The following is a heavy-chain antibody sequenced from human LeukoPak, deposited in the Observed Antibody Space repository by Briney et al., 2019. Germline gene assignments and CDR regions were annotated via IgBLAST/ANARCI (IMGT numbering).Heavy chain of an antibody. CDR1: GFTFSSYG. V-gene: IGHV3-30*03. Sequence: GGSLRLSCAASGFTFSSYGMHWVRQAPGKGLEWVAVISYDGSNKYYADSVKGRFTISRDNSKNTLYLQMNSLRAEDTAVYYCAREEGGAGLYGFDIWGQGTMVTVSS. D-gene: IGHD1-26*01. CDR2: ISYDGSNK. CDR3: AREEGGAGLYGFDI. J-gene: IGHJ3*02.